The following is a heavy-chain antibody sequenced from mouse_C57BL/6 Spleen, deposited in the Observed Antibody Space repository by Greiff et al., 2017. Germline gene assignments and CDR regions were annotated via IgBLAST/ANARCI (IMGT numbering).Heavy chain of an antibody. V-gene: IGHV1-80*01. Sequence: QVQLQQSGAELVKPGASVKISCKASGYAFRSYWLNWVKQRPGKGLEWIGQIYPGDGDTNYNGKFKGKATLTADKSSSTAYMQLSSLTSEDSAVYFCAAYYSNYEGFDYWGQGTTLTVSS. D-gene: IGHD2-5*01. CDR2: IYPGDGDT. J-gene: IGHJ2*01. CDR3: AAYYSNYEGFDY. CDR1: GYAFRSYW.